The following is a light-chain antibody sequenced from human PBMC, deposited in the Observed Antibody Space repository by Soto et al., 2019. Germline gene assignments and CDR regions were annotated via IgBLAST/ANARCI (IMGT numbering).Light chain of an antibody. CDR2: DVS. CDR3: SSYTSSSTLYV. V-gene: IGLV2-14*03. Sequence: QSALTQPASVSVSPGQSINISCTGTSSDVGGYNYVSWYQHHPGKAPKLIIYDVSNRPSGVSNRFSGSKSGNTASLTISGLQAEDEADYYCSSYTSSSTLYVFGTGTKVTVL. CDR1: SSDVGGYNY. J-gene: IGLJ1*01.